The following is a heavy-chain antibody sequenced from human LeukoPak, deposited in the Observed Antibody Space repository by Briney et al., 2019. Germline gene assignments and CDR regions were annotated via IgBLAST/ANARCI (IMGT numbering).Heavy chain of an antibody. V-gene: IGHV1-69*13. Sequence: ASVKLSCKASGGTFSSYAISWVRQAPGQGLEWMGGIIPIFGTANYAQKLQGRVTITADESTSTAYMEQSSLTSEDTAVYYCARSYAHYYDSSGYYHYWGQGTLVTVSS. J-gene: IGHJ4*02. D-gene: IGHD3-22*01. CDR2: IIPIFGTA. CDR3: ARSYAHYYDSSGYYHY. CDR1: GGTFSSYA.